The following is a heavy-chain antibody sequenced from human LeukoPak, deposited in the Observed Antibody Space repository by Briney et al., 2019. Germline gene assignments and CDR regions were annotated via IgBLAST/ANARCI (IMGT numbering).Heavy chain of an antibody. CDR2: IGTAGDT. Sequence: LTGGSLRLSCAASGFTFSSYDMHWVRQATGKGLEWVSAIGTAGDTYYPGSVKGRFTISRENAKNSLYLQMNSLRAGDTAVYYCARVTTDSSGYDYWGQGTLVTVSS. D-gene: IGHD3-22*01. CDR3: ARVTTDSSGYDY. CDR1: GFTFSSYD. J-gene: IGHJ4*02. V-gene: IGHV3-13*01.